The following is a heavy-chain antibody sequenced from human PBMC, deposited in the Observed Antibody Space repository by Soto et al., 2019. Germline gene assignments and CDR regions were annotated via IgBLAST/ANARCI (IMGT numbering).Heavy chain of an antibody. Sequence: QVQLVQSGAEVKKPGASVKVSCKASGYTFTSYGISWVRQAPGQGLEWMGWISAYNGNTNYAQKLQGRVTMTTDTSTSTAYMELRSLRSDDTSVYYCARDDAYYYDSSGSLDYWGQGTLVTVSS. CDR3: ARDDAYYYDSSGSLDY. V-gene: IGHV1-18*01. CDR2: ISAYNGNT. J-gene: IGHJ4*02. CDR1: GYTFTSYG. D-gene: IGHD3-22*01.